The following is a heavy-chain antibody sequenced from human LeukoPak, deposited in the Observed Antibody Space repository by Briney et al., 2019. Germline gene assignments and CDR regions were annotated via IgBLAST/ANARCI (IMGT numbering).Heavy chain of an antibody. CDR2: ISSSGSTM. CDR1: GFTFSSYE. CDR3: ARDHDWDYMDV. V-gene: IGHV3-48*03. D-gene: IGHD3-9*01. Sequence: PGGSLRLSCAASGFTFSSYEMNWVRQAPGKGLEWVSYISSSGSTMYYADSVKGRFTISRDNAKNSPYLQMNSLRAEDTAVYYCARDHDWDYMDVWGKGTTVTVSS. J-gene: IGHJ6*03.